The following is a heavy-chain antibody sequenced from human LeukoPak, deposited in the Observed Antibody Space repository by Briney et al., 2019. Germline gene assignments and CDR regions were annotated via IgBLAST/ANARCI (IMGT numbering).Heavy chain of an antibody. CDR1: GFTFSSYW. V-gene: IGHV3-7*03. CDR2: IKQDGSEK. D-gene: IGHD3-10*01. J-gene: IGHJ5*02. CDR3: ARVTMVRGVYNWFDP. Sequence: GGSLRLSCAASGFTFSSYWMSWVRQAPGKGLEWVANIKQDGSEKYYVDSVKGRFTISRDNAKNSLHLQMNSLRAEDTAVYYCARVTMVRGVYNWFDPWGQGTLVTVSS.